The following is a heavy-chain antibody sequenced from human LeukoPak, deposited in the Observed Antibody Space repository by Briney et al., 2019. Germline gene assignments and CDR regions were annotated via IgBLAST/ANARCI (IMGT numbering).Heavy chain of an antibody. V-gene: IGHV3-7*03. Sequence: GGSLRLSCAASGFTFSSYWMSWVRQAPGKGLEWVANIKQVGTEKYYVDSVKGRFPISRDNAKNSLYLQMNSLRAEDTAVYYCARGPLYQVPYYEHYYGMDVWGQGTTVTVSS. CDR2: IKQVGTEK. CDR3: ARGPLYQVPYYEHYYGMDV. J-gene: IGHJ6*02. D-gene: IGHD3-3*01. CDR1: GFTFSSYW.